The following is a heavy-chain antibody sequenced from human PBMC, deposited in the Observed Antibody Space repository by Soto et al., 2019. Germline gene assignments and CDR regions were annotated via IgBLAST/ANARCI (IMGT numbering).Heavy chain of an antibody. J-gene: IGHJ6*02. CDR3: ARSGVGATPYYYYGMYV. V-gene: IGHV5-10-1*01. Sequence: GASLKISCKGSGYSFTSYWISWVRQMPGKGLEWMGRIDPSDSYTNYRPSFQGHVTISADKSISTAYLQWSSLKASDTAMYYCARSGVGATPYYYYGMYVWGQGTTVTVSS. D-gene: IGHD1-26*01. CDR2: IDPSDSYT. CDR1: GYSFTSYW.